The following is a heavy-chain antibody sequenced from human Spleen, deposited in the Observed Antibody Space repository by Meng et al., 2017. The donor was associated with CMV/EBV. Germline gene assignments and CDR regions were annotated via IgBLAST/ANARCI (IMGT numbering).Heavy chain of an antibody. CDR3: AREALYLDYGGNSGDLDH. V-gene: IGHV4-31*02. J-gene: IGHJ4*02. CDR1: ISSGGHY. Sequence: ISSGGHYWNWIRQHPGKGLEWIGYIYYRGSTYYNPSLKSRVSISVDTSKNQFSLKVTSVTAADTAVYYCAREALYLDYGGNSGDLDHWGQGTLVTVSS. D-gene: IGHD4-23*01. CDR2: IYYRGST.